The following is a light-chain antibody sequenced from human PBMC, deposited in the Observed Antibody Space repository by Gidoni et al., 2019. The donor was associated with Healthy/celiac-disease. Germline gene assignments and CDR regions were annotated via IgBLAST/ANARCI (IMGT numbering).Light chain of an antibody. CDR2: GAS. CDR3: QQYNNWPLTT. Sequence: EIVMTQSPATLSVSPGERATLSCRASQIVSSNLAWYQQKPGQAPRLLIYGASTRATGIPARFSGSGSGTEFTLTISSLQSEDFAVYYCQQYNNWPLTTFXXXTRLEI. CDR1: QIVSSN. V-gene: IGKV3-15*01. J-gene: IGKJ5*01.